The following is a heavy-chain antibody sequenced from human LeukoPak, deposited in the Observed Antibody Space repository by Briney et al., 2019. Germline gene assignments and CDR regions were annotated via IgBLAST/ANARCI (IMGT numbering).Heavy chain of an antibody. D-gene: IGHD2-15*01. CDR2: INSDGSST. J-gene: IGHJ4*02. CDR1: GFTFSSYW. Sequence: GGSLRLSCAASGFTFSSYWMRWVRQAPGKGLVWVSRINSDGSSTSYADSVKGRFTISRDNAKNTPYLQMNSLRVEDTAVYYCARGRPHGSDYWGQGTLVTVSS. CDR3: ARGRPHGSDY. V-gene: IGHV3-74*01.